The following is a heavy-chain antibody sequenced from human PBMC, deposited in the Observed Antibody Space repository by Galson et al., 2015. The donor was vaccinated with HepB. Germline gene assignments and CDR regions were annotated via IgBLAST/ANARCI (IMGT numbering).Heavy chain of an antibody. D-gene: IGHD2-15*01. J-gene: IGHJ5*02. CDR3: ARGALVVVVGATQNNWFDP. CDR2: ISPYHHDT. CDR1: GYTLSTYS. V-gene: IGHV1-18*01. Sequence: SVKVSCKASGYTLSTYSIAWVRQAPGQGLEWMGWISPYHHDTNYTQKLQGRVTMTTDTSTSTAYMELRSLRSDDTAVYYCARGALVVVVGATQNNWFDPWGQGTLVTVSS.